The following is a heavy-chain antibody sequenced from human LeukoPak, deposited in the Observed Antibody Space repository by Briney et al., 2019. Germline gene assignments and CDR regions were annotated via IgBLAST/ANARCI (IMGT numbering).Heavy chain of an antibody. CDR1: GGSFSGYY. Sequence: KPSETLSLTCAVYGGSFSGYYWSWIRQPPGKGLEWIGEINHSGSTNYSPSLKSRVTISVDTSKNQFSLKLSSVTAADTAVYYCARAHYYDSSGYYTVGFRVWFDPWGQGTLVTVSS. J-gene: IGHJ5*02. CDR2: INHSGST. V-gene: IGHV4-34*01. CDR3: ARAHYYDSSGYYTVGFRVWFDP. D-gene: IGHD3-22*01.